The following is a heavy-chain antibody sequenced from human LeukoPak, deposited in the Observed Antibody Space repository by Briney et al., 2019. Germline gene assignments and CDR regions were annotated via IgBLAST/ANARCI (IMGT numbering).Heavy chain of an antibody. CDR3: ARGVARCSGSSCLNDY. D-gene: IGHD2-15*01. V-gene: IGHV3-23*01. CDR1: GFTFSSYA. J-gene: IGHJ4*02. Sequence: GGSLRLSCAASGFTFSSYAMSWVRQPPGKGMEWVSAIGGSGGSTYYADSVKGRFTISRDNAKNSLYLQMNSLRAEDTAAYYCARGVARCSGSSCLNDYWGQGTLVTVSS. CDR2: IGGSGGST.